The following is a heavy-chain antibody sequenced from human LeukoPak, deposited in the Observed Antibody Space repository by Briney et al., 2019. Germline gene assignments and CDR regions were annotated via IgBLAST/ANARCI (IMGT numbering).Heavy chain of an antibody. V-gene: IGHV4-34*01. CDR3: AREGPTRPYFDY. CDR1: GGSFSGYC. Sequence: SETLSLTCAVYGGSFSGYCWSWIRQPPGKGLEWIGEINHSGSTNYNPSLKSRVTISVDTSKNQFSLKLSSVTAADTAVYYCAREGPTRPYFDYWGQGTLVTVSS. CDR2: INHSGST. J-gene: IGHJ4*02.